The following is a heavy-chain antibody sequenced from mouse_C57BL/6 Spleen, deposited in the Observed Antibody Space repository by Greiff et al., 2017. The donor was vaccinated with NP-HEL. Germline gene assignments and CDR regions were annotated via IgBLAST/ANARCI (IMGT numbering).Heavy chain of an antibody. CDR1: GYSITSGYY. J-gene: IGHJ3*01. D-gene: IGHD4-1*01. Sequence: EVQLQQSGPGLVKPSQSLSLSCSVTGYSITSGYYWYWIRQFPGNNLEWMGYISYDGSNNYNPSLTNRISITRDTSKNQFFLKLNSVTTEDTATYYCARDQDTGRTWFAYWGQGTLVTVSA. V-gene: IGHV3-6*01. CDR3: ARDQDTGRTWFAY. CDR2: ISYDGSN.